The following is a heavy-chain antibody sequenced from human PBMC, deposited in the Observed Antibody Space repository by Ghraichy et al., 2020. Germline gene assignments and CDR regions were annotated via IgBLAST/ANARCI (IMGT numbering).Heavy chain of an antibody. CDR2: MNPNSGNT. V-gene: IGHV1-8*01. CDR3: ARVYIDREKVWFDY. D-gene: IGHD1-14*01. J-gene: IGHJ4*02. Sequence: ASVKVSCKASGYTFTSYDINWVRQATGQGLEWMGWMNPNSGNTGYAQKFQGRVTMTRNTSISTAYMELSSLRSEDTAVYYCARVYIDREKVWFDYWGQGTLVTVSS. CDR1: GYTFTSYD.